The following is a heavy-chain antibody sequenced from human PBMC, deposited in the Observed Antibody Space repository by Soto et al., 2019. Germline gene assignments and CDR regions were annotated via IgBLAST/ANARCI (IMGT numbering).Heavy chain of an antibody. D-gene: IGHD3-16*02. Sequence: HVQLVESGGGVVQPGGSPTLSCVASGFTIRTFAMHWVRQAPGKGLEWVALISYDGSGRSYTESVNGRFTISRDNSKNTVFLRMSSLRAEDTAVYYCARDWDRGGGTYHWYFDLWGRGTLVTVSS. J-gene: IGHJ2*01. CDR1: GFTIRTFA. CDR3: ARDWDRGGGTYHWYFDL. V-gene: IGHV3-30-3*01. CDR2: ISYDGSGR.